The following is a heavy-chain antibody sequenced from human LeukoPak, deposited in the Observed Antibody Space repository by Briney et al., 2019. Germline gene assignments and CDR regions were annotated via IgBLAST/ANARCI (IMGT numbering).Heavy chain of an antibody. CDR1: GFTFCRYG. CDR2: ISYDGSNK. J-gene: IGHJ3*02. CDR3: AKDQGAGADRFDAFDI. Sequence: GGSLRLSCAASGFTFCRYGMHWVRQAPGKGLEWVAVISYDGSNKYYADSVKGRFTISRDNSKNTLYLQMNSLRAEDTAVYYCAKDQGAGADRFDAFDIWGQGTMVTVSS. D-gene: IGHD6-19*01. V-gene: IGHV3-30*18.